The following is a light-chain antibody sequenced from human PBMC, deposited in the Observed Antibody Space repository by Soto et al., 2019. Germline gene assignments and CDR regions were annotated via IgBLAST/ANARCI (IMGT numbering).Light chain of an antibody. CDR1: QSVSSN. V-gene: IGKV3-15*01. J-gene: IGKJ1*01. CDR2: GAS. Sequence: EIVMTQSPATLSVSPGERATLSCRASQSVSSNLAWYQQKRGQAPRLLIYGASTRATGVPARFSGSGSGTEFTLTIGSLQSEDFAVYYFHQYDNWPSWAFGQGTKVEIE. CDR3: HQYDNWPSWA.